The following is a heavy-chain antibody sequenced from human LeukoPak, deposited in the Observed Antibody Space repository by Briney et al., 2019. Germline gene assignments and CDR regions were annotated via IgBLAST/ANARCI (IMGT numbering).Heavy chain of an antibody. Sequence: PGGSLRLSCAASGFTFSNYGMSWVRQAPGKGLEWVSGISSSGGSTYYADSVKGRFTISRDNSKNTLYLQMNSLRAEDTAVYYCAKDPSYFGSGRVEDYWGQGTLVTVSS. J-gene: IGHJ4*02. CDR3: AKDPSYFGSGRVEDY. V-gene: IGHV3-23*01. D-gene: IGHD3-10*01. CDR2: ISSSGGST. CDR1: GFTFSNYG.